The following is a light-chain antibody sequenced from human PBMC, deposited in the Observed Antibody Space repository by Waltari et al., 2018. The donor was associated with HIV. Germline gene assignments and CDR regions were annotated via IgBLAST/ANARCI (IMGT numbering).Light chain of an antibody. CDR3: QQHKKWPET. CDR2: DAS. V-gene: IGKV3D-15*01. Sequence: EVVLTQSPSTLSVSLGEGASLSCRASQSVSNNLAWYQQRPGQAPRLLIYDASRRATAIPDRFSCSGSGTDFNLTISSLQSEDFALYDCQQHKKWPETFGLGTKVEIK. CDR1: QSVSNN. J-gene: IGKJ1*01.